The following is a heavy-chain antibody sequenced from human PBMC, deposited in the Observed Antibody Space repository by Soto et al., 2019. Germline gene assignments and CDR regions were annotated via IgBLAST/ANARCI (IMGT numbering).Heavy chain of an antibody. CDR2: IYHSGHK. CDR1: GGSISSGDNY. D-gene: IGHD3-3*01. Sequence: PSETLSLTCSVSGGSISSGDNYWSWIRQPPGKGLEFIGYIYHSGHKYYNPSLKSRVAISVDTSKNRFSLKLSSVTAADTAMYYCARVIWSGSFRRAFDFWGQGTLVTVSS. CDR3: ARVIWSGSFRRAFDF. V-gene: IGHV4-30-4*01. J-gene: IGHJ3*01.